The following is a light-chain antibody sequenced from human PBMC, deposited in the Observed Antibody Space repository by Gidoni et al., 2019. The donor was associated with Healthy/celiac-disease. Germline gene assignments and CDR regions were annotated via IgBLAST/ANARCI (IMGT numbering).Light chain of an antibody. CDR3: SSYTSSSTLVV. J-gene: IGLJ2*01. Sequence: QSALTQPASVSGSPGQSITISCTGTSSDVGGYNYVSWYQQTTGKAPKLMIYEVSNRPSGVSNRFSGSKSGNTASLTISGLQAEDEADYYCSSYTSSSTLVVFGGGTKLTVL. V-gene: IGLV2-14*01. CDR2: EVS. CDR1: SSDVGGYNY.